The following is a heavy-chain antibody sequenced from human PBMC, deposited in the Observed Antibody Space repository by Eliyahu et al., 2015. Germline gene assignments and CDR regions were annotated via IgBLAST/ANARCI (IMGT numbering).Heavy chain of an antibody. CDR1: GFXFSSYG. CDR3: ATDIAAAGPDAFDI. CDR2: IWYDGSNK. J-gene: IGHJ3*02. V-gene: IGHV3-33*01. Sequence: QVQLVESGGGVVXPGRSLRLSXAASGFXFSSYGMHWVRQAPGKGLEWVAVIWYDGSNKYYADSVKGRFTISRDNSKNTLYLQMNSLRAEDTAVYYCATDIAAAGPDAFDIWGQGTMVTVSS. D-gene: IGHD6-13*01.